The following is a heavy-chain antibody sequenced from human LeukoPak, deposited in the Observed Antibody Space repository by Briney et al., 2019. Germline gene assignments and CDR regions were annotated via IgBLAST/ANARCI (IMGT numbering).Heavy chain of an antibody. J-gene: IGHJ4*02. CDR3: ARVGKMVRGVIISLPFDY. Sequence: SETLSLTCAVYGGSFSGYYWSWIRQPPGKGLEWIGEINHSGSTNYNPSLKSRVTISVDTSKNQCSLKLSSVTAADTAVYYCARVGKMVRGVIISLPFDYWGQGTLVTVSS. V-gene: IGHV4-34*01. D-gene: IGHD3-10*01. CDR1: GGSFSGYY. CDR2: INHSGST.